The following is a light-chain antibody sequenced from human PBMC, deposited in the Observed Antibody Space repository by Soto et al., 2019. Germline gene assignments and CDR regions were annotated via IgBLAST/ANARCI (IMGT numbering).Light chain of an antibody. J-gene: IGKJ3*01. Sequence: DIQMTQSPSSLSASVGDRVTITCRASQGISNYLAWYQQKPGKASTLLIDAAATLQSGVPSRFSRSGSGTDFTLTISSLQPVDVATYYCQKYHSAPPLITFGPGTKVDIK. V-gene: IGKV1-27*01. CDR1: QGISNY. CDR3: QKYHSAPPLIT. CDR2: AAA.